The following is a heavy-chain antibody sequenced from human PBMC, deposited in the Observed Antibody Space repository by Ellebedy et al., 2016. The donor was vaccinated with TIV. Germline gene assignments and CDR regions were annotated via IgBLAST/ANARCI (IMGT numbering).Heavy chain of an antibody. D-gene: IGHD2-2*01. J-gene: IGHJ4*02. CDR2: IKEDGSEA. Sequence: PGGSLRLSCAASGFTFSGYWMSWVRQAPGKGLEWVANIKEDGSEAYYVDSVKGRFTISRDNAKNSLYLQMSNLRAEDTAVFYCARAGGRHSTGSGFYWGQGTRVTVS. CDR1: GFTFSGYW. CDR3: ARAGGRHSTGSGFY. V-gene: IGHV3-7*03.